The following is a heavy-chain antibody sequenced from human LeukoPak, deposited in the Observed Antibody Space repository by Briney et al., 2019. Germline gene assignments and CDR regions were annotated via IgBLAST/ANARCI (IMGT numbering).Heavy chain of an antibody. CDR2: INKDGGVT. V-gene: IGHV3-74*01. J-gene: IGHJ4*02. CDR3: VKVRGRARVGYFDY. D-gene: IGHD1-26*01. CDR1: GFTFSSSW. Sequence: PGGSLRLSCAASGFTFSSSWIHWVRQAPGKGLVWVSRINKDGGVTDYAESVKGRFSISRDNAKNTLYLQMYSLRVEDTAIYYCVKVRGRARVGYFDYWGQGTLVTVSS.